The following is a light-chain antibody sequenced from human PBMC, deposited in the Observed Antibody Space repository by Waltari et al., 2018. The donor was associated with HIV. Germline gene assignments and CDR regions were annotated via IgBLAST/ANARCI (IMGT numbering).Light chain of an antibody. Sequence: QSVLTQPPSVSGTPGQRLTISCTGSSSNIGADYDVHWYQHLPGTAPKVIIYGNTKRPSGVPDRFSVSKSGTSSSLVITGLRAEDEADYYCQSYDNSLSGTYVFGCGTKVNVL. CDR1: SSNIGADYD. J-gene: IGLJ1*01. V-gene: IGLV1-40*01. CDR3: QSYDNSLSGTYV. CDR2: GNT.